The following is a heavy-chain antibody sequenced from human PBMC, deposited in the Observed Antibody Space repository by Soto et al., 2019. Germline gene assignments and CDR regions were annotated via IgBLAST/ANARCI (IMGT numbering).Heavy chain of an antibody. CDR2: IYFTGST. J-gene: IGHJ5*02. Sequence: SETLSLTCTVSGGAVSGGTYYWSWIRQPPGKGLEWIGHIYFTGSTNYNPSLKSRVTMSLDTSRNQFSLKLSSVTAADTAVYYCTRGPHRVQWFDTWGLGTLVTVSS. CDR3: TRGPHRVQWFDT. CDR1: GGAVSGGTYY. V-gene: IGHV4-61*01.